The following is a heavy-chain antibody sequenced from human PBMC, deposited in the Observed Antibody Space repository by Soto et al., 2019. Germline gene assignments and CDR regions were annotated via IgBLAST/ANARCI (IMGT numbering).Heavy chain of an antibody. CDR3: ARAAYDFWSACPDDC. CDR2: INAGNGNT. J-gene: IGHJ4*02. V-gene: IGHV1-3*01. Sequence: QVQLVQSGAEVKTPGASVKVSCKASGYTFTTFSIHWVRQAPGQRLEWMGWINAGNGNTKYSQRFHDRVTITRDTSASTAYMELSSLRSEDTAIFYCARAAYDFWSACPDDCWGQGTLVTVSS. D-gene: IGHD3-3*01. CDR1: GYTFTTFS.